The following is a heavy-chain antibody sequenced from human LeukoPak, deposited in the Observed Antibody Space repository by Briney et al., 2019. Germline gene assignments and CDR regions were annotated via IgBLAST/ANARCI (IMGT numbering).Heavy chain of an antibody. CDR2: IRYDGSNK. J-gene: IGHJ4*02. V-gene: IGHV3-30*02. CDR3: AKAGHYDILTGYYFDY. CDR1: GFTFSSYG. Sequence: PGGSLRLSCAASGFTFSSYGMHWVRQAPGKGLEWVAFIRYDGSNKYYADSVKGRFTISRDNSKNTLYLQMNSLRAEDTAVYYCAKAGHYDILTGYYFDYWGQGTLVTVSS. D-gene: IGHD3-9*01.